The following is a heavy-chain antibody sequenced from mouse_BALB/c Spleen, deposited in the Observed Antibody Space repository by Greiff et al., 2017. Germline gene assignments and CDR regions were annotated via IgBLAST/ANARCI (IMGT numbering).Heavy chain of an antibody. J-gene: IGHJ1*01. D-gene: IGHD1-1*01. CDR3: ARDPSYYYGSSHWYFDV. CDR2: INSNGGST. V-gene: IGHV5-6-3*01. CDR1: GFTFSSYG. Sequence: EVQLVESGGGLVQPGGSLKLSCAASGFTFSSYGMSWVRQTPDKRLELVATINSNGGSTYYPDSVKGRFTISRDNAKNTLYLQMSSLKSEDTAMYDCARDPSYYYGSSHWYFDVWGAGTTVTVSS.